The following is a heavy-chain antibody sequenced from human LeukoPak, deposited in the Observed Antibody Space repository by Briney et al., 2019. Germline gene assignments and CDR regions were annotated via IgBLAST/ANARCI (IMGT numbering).Heavy chain of an antibody. D-gene: IGHD6-19*01. CDR3: AREGQWLATQYFDY. CDR2: ISSSGSTI. Sequence: QPGGSLRLSCAASGFTLSSYAMSWVRQAPGKGLEWVSYISSSGSTIYYADSVKGRFTISRDNAKNSLYLQMNSLRAEDTAVYYCAREGQWLATQYFDYWGQGTLVTVSS. J-gene: IGHJ4*02. V-gene: IGHV3-48*04. CDR1: GFTLSSYA.